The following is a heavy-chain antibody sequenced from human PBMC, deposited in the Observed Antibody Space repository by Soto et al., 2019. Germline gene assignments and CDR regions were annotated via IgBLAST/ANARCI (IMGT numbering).Heavy chain of an antibody. Sequence: SETLSLTCTVSGGSISSGDYYWSWIRQPPGMGLEWIGYIYYSGSTYYNPSLKSRVTISVDTSKNQFSLKLSSVTAADTAVYYCAAHYCSGGSCYILPWGQGTLVTVS. CDR3: AAHYCSGGSCYILP. J-gene: IGHJ5*02. CDR1: GGSISSGDYY. D-gene: IGHD2-15*01. V-gene: IGHV4-30-4*01. CDR2: IYYSGST.